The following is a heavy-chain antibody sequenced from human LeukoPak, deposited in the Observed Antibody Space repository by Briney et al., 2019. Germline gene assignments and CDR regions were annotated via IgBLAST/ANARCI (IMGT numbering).Heavy chain of an antibody. Sequence: SETLSLTCTVSDASISGSYWNWIRQPPGKGLEWIGYIYYSGSTNYNPSLKSRVTISVDTSKNQFSLKLSSVTAADTAVYYCARHLEPAADAFDIWGQGTMVTVSS. CDR3: ARHLEPAADAFDI. CDR1: DASISGSY. D-gene: IGHD2-2*01. CDR2: IYYSGST. J-gene: IGHJ3*02. V-gene: IGHV4-59*08.